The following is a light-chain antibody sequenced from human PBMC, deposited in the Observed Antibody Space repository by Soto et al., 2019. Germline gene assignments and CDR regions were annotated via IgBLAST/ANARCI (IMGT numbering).Light chain of an antibody. CDR2: KAS. J-gene: IGKJ5*01. V-gene: IGKV1-5*03. CDR1: QSISSW. CDR3: LQHTNFPLT. Sequence: DIQMTQSPSTLSASVGDRVTITCRASQSISSWLAWYQQKPGKAPKLLIYKASSLESGVPSRFSGSGSGTEFTLTISSLQPEDFATYYCLQHTNFPLTFGQGTRLEIK.